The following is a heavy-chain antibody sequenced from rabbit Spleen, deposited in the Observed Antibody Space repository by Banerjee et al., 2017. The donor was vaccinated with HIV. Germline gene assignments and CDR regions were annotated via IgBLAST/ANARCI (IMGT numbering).Heavy chain of an antibody. Sequence: QSLEESGGDLVKPGASLTLTRTASGFSFSSSDYVCWVRQAPGKGLEWISCIAGSSGFTYSATWAKGRFTCSKASSTTVTLQMTSLTAADTATYFCARGGASSGWGVDLWGQGTLVTVS. V-gene: IGHV1S40*01. CDR3: ARGGASSGWGVDL. CDR1: GFSFSSSDY. J-gene: IGHJ4*01. D-gene: IGHD4-1*01. CDR2: IAGSSGFT.